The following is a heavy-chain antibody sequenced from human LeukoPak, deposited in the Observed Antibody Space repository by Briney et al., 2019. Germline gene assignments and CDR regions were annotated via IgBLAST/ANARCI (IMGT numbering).Heavy chain of an antibody. D-gene: IGHD3-22*01. J-gene: IGHJ6*02. CDR2: ISGSGGST. CDR1: GFTFSSYA. Sequence: GGSLRLSCAASGFTFSSYAMSWVRQAPGKGLEWVSAISGSGGSTYYADSVKGRFTISRDNSKNTLYLQMNSLRAEDTAVYYCAKDVYDSSGYYKDTYYYYYYSMDVWGQGTTVTVSS. CDR3: AKDVYDSSGYYKDTYYYYYYSMDV. V-gene: IGHV3-23*01.